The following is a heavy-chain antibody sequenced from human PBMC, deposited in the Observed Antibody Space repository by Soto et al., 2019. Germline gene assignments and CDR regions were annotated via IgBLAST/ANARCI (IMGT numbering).Heavy chain of an antibody. V-gene: IGHV3-74*01. D-gene: IGHD3-3*02. CDR2: INSDGSST. CDR3: AREESHFWSGYYKGGFDY. J-gene: IGHJ4*02. Sequence: GSLRLSCAASGFTFSSYWMHWVRQAPGKGLVWVSRINSDGSSTSYADSVKGRFTISRDNAKNTLYLQMNSLRAEDTAVYYCAREESHFWSGYYKGGFDYWGQGTLVTVSS. CDR1: GFTFSSYW.